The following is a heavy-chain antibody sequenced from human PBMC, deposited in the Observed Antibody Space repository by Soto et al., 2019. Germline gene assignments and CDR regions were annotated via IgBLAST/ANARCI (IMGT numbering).Heavy chain of an antibody. Sequence: PGGSLRLSCAASGFTSSSYSMNWVRQAPGKGLEWVSSISSSSSYIYYADSVKGRFTISRDNAKNSLYLQMNSLRAEDTAVYYCAREPQAPQSGFGREKYYDFWSGYQRGYYGMDVWGQGTTVTVSS. V-gene: IGHV3-21*01. D-gene: IGHD3-3*01. CDR1: GFTSSSYS. CDR2: ISSSSSYI. CDR3: AREPQAPQSGFGREKYYDFWSGYQRGYYGMDV. J-gene: IGHJ6*02.